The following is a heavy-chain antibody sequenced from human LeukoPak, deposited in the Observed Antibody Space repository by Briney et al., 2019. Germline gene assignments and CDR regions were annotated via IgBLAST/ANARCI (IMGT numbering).Heavy chain of an antibody. CDR2: IYYSGST. CDR1: GGSISSYY. CDR3: ARLSDYGAFDI. Sequence: SETLSLTRTVSGGSISSYYWSWIRQPPGKGLEWIGYIYYSGSTNYNPSLKSRVTISVDTSKNQFSLKLSSVTAADTAVYYCARLSDYGAFDIWGQGTMVTVSS. V-gene: IGHV4-59*01. D-gene: IGHD4-17*01. J-gene: IGHJ3*02.